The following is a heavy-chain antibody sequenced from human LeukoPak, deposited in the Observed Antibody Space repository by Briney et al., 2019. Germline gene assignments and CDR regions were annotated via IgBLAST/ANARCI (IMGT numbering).Heavy chain of an antibody. Sequence: SGPTLVKPTQTLTLTCTFSGFSLSTSGVGVGWIRQPPGKALEWLALIYWNDDKRYSPSLKSRLTITKDTSKNQVVLTMTDMDPVDTATYYCAHIGIGDFGVVIIKSNPPYYFDYWGQGTLVTVSS. CDR1: GFSLSTSGVG. J-gene: IGHJ4*02. CDR3: AHIGIGDFGVVIIKSNPPYYFDY. V-gene: IGHV2-5*01. CDR2: IYWNDDK. D-gene: IGHD3-3*01.